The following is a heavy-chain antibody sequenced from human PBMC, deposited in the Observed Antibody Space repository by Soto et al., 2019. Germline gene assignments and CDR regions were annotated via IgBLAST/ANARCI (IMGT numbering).Heavy chain of an antibody. V-gene: IGHV1-69*13. Sequence: RASVKVSCKASGGTFSSYAISWVRQAPGQGLEWMGGIIPIFGTANYAQKFQGRVTITADESTSTAYMELSSLRSEDTAVYYCARDRDYGDYEARNRTAHYGMDVWGQGTTVTVSS. CDR1: GGTFSSYA. CDR3: ARDRDYGDYEARNRTAHYGMDV. J-gene: IGHJ6*02. CDR2: IIPIFGTA. D-gene: IGHD4-17*01.